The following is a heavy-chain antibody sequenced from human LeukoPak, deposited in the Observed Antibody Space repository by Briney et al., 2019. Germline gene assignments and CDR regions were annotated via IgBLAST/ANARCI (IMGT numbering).Heavy chain of an antibody. Sequence: SQTLSLTCASSGDSVSSSSSAWNCIRQSPSGVLEWLGRTYYRSRWINDYAVSVQSRLTINPDTSKNQFSLHLNSVTPEDTAVYYCARNYRPDFDYWGQGTLVTVSS. D-gene: IGHD3-10*01. CDR2: TYYRSRWIN. CDR3: ARNYRPDFDY. CDR1: GDSVSSSSSA. J-gene: IGHJ4*02. V-gene: IGHV6-1*01.